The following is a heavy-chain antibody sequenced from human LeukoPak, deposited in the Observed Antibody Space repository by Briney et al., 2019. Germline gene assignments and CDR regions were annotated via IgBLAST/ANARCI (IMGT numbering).Heavy chain of an antibody. CDR1: GFTFDDYA. CDR2: ISWNSGSI. D-gene: IGHD4-11*01. CDR3: VRDDYLSY. J-gene: IGHJ4*02. Sequence: GGSLRLSCAPSGFTFDDYAMHWVRHAPGKGLEWVSGISWNSGSIGYADSVKGRFIISGDNAKNTLYLQMDSVRVEDTAVYYCVRDDYLSYWGQGALVTVSS. V-gene: IGHV3-9*01.